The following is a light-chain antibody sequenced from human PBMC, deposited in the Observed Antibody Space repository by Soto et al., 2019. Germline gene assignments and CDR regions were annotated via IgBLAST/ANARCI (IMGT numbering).Light chain of an antibody. V-gene: IGLV7-46*01. CDR2: DTN. CDR1: SGAVTSGHY. Sequence: QAVVTQEPSLTVSPRGTVTLTCGSSSGAVTSGHYPYWFQQKPGQAPRTLIYDTNNKYSWTPAQFSGSLLGGRAALTLSGAQPEDEAEYYCLLLYPGTRRVFGPGTKLTVL. J-gene: IGLJ1*01. CDR3: LLLYPGTRRV.